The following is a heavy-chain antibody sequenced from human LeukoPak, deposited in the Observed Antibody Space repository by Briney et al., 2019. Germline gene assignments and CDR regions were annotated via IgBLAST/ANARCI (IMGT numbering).Heavy chain of an antibody. CDR3: AKDQEDVVVPAAKGGYFDY. CDR2: ISGSGGST. Sequence: GGSLRLSCTASGFTFGDYAMSWVRQAPGKGLEWVSAISGSGGSTYYADSVKGRFTISRDNSKNTLYLQMNSLRAEDTAVYYCAKDQEDVVVPAAKGGYFDYWGQGTLVTVSS. V-gene: IGHV3-23*01. D-gene: IGHD2-2*01. J-gene: IGHJ4*02. CDR1: GFTFGDYA.